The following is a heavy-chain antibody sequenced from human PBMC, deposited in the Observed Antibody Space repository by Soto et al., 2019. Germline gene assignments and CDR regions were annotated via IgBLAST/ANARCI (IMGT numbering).Heavy chain of an antibody. J-gene: IGHJ4*02. V-gene: IGHV3-23*01. Sequence: EVQLLESGGGLVQPGGSLRLSCAASGFTFSSYAMSWVRQAPGKGLEWVSSISGSGGSTYYADSVKGRFTISRDNSKNTLYLQMNSLRAEDTAVYYCAKDLWLVSAGNDYWGQGTLVTVSS. CDR1: GFTFSSYA. CDR3: AKDLWLVSAGNDY. D-gene: IGHD6-19*01. CDR2: ISGSGGST.